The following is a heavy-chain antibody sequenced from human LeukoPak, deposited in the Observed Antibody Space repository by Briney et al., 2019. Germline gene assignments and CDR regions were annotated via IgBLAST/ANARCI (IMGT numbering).Heavy chain of an antibody. Sequence: GESLKVSCKGSGYSFTSYWIGWVRQMPGKGLEWMGIIYPGDSDTRYSPSFQGQVTISADKSISTAYLQWSSLKASDTAMYYCARLRVGVTMVRGALDYWGQGTLVTVSS. D-gene: IGHD3-10*01. CDR3: ARLRVGVTMVRGALDY. CDR1: GYSFTSYW. CDR2: IYPGDSDT. V-gene: IGHV5-51*01. J-gene: IGHJ4*02.